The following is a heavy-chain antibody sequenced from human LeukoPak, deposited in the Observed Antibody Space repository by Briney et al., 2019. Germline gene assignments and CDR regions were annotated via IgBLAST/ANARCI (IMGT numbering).Heavy chain of an antibody. V-gene: IGHV3-30*02. J-gene: IGHJ4*02. CDR2: IRFDGNNE. CDR1: GFTFSTYG. CDR3: AKDFHWRGGDCCYYSDY. Sequence: PGGSLRLSCAASGFTFSTYGMHWARQAPGKGLEWVAFIRFDGNNEYYTDSVKGRFTISRDNSKNRLYLQMNSLRAEDTAVYYCAKDFHWRGGDCCYYSDYWGQGTLVTVSS. D-gene: IGHD2-21*01.